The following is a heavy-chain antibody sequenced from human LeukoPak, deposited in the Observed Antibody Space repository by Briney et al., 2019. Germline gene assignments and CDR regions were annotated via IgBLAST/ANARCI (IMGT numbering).Heavy chain of an antibody. CDR2: ISSSSYI. V-gene: IGHV3-21*01. CDR1: GFTFSSYS. D-gene: IGHD3-3*01. CDR3: ARPRQYYDFWSGYYKNYYYGMDV. Sequence: GGSLRLSCAASGFTFSSYSMNWVRQAPGKGLEWVSSISSSSYIYYADSVKGRFTISRDNAKNSLYLQMNSLRDEDTAVYYCARPRQYYDFWSGYYKNYYYGMDVWGQGTTVTVSS. J-gene: IGHJ6*02.